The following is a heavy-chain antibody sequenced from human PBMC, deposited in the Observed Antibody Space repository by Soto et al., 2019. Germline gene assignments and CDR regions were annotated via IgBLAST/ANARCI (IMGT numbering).Heavy chain of an antibody. CDR1: GGTFSSYA. CDR2: IIPIFGTA. J-gene: IGHJ4*02. Sequence: SVKVSCKASGGTFSSYAISWVRQAPGQGLEWMGGIIPIFGTANYAQKFQGRVTISVDTSKNQFSLKLSSVTAADTAVYYCARAYKSDYFDYWGQGTLVTVSS. CDR3: ARAYKSDYFDY. V-gene: IGHV1-69*06. D-gene: IGHD3-10*01.